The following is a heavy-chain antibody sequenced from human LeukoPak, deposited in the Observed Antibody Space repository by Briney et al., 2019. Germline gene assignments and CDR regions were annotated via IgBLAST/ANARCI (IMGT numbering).Heavy chain of an antibody. J-gene: IGHJ4*02. D-gene: IGHD7-27*01. CDR3: ARDGELDY. CDR2: ISYDGSNK. Sequence: PGGSLRLSCAASGFTFSSYAMHWVRQAPGKGLEWVAVISYDGSNKYYADSVKGRFTISRDNSKNTLYLQMNSLRAEDTAVYYCARDGELDYWGPGTLVTVSS. V-gene: IGHV3-30-3*01. CDR1: GFTFSSYA.